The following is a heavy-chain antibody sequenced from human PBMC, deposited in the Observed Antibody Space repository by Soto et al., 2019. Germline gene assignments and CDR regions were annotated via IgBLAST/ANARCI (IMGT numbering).Heavy chain of an antibody. Sequence: QVQLQESGPGLVKPSETLSLTCTVSGGSVSGYYWSWIRQSPENGLQWIVYIYDSGTINYNPSLKSRITVSVDTSKNQVSLKLSSVTAADTAVYYCARHYASGTYPLEYWGHGTLVTVSS. D-gene: IGHD3-10*01. CDR3: ARHYASGTYPLEY. CDR1: GGSVSGYY. CDR2: IYDSGTI. V-gene: IGHV4-59*08. J-gene: IGHJ4*01.